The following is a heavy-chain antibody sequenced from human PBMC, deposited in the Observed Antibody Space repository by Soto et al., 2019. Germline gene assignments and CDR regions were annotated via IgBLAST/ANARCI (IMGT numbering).Heavy chain of an antibody. J-gene: IGHJ6*02. D-gene: IGHD2-2*01. CDR2: IIPIFGTA. V-gene: IGHV1-69*13. CDR1: GGTFSSYA. CDR3: ASPWCSSTSCPPSSYGMDV. Sequence: ASVKVSCKASGGTFSSYAISGVRQAPGQGLEWMGGIIPIFGTANYAQKFQGRVTITADESTSTAYMELSSLRSEDTAVYYCASPWCSSTSCPPSSYGMDVWGQGTTVTVSS.